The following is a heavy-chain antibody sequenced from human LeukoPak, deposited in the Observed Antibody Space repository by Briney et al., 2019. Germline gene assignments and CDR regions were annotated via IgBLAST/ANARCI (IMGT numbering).Heavy chain of an antibody. Sequence: GGSLRLSCAASGFTFSSYWMSWVRQAPGKGLEWVANIKQDGSEKYYVDSVKGRFTISRDNAKNSLYLQMSSLRAEDTAVYYCARAVAGEWFDPWGQGTLVTVSS. V-gene: IGHV3-7*01. J-gene: IGHJ5*02. CDR3: ARAVAGEWFDP. D-gene: IGHD6-19*01. CDR1: GFTFSSYW. CDR2: IKQDGSEK.